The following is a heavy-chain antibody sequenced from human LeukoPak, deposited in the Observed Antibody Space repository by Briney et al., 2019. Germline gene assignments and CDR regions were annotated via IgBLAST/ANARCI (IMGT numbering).Heavy chain of an antibody. J-gene: IGHJ3*01. V-gene: IGHV5-51*01. CDR2: IYPGDSDT. D-gene: IGHD3-10*01. CDR3: ARQDASGTYDAFDV. CDR1: GYLFTSYW. Sequence: KSGESLKISCKDSGYLFTSYWIAWVRQRPGKGLEWMGIIYPGDSDTRCSPSFQGRVTISADKSINTAYLLWSSLQASDTATYYCARQDASGTYDAFDVWGQGTVVTV.